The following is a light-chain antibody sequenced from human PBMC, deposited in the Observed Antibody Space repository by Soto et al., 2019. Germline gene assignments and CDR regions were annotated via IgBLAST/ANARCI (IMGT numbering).Light chain of an antibody. V-gene: IGLV1-51*02. CDR2: ETN. CDR1: SSNIVNNY. Sequence: QSVLTQPPSVSAAPGQRVTISCSGISSNIVNNYVSWYQRLPGTAPKLLIYETNKRAPGIPDRFSGSRSGTSATLDITGLQAGDEAEYYCGIWDTSLWVFGGGTKVTVL. CDR3: GIWDTSLWV. J-gene: IGLJ3*02.